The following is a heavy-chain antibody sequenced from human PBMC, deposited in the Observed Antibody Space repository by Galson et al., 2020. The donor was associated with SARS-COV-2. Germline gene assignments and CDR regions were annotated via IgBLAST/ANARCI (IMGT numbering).Heavy chain of an antibody. CDR1: GFTFSSYA. CDR3: AKPTNYDSSGYYQQPAVGY. Sequence: GGSLRLSCAASGFTFSSYAMSWVRQAPGKGLEWVSAISGSGGSTYYADSVKGRFTISRDNSKNTLYLQMNSLRAEDTAVYYCAKPTNYDSSGYYQQPAVGYWGQGTLVTVSS. V-gene: IGHV3-23*01. D-gene: IGHD3-22*01. J-gene: IGHJ4*02. CDR2: ISGSGGST.